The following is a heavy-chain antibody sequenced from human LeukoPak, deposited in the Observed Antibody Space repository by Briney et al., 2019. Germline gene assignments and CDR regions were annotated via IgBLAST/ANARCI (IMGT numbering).Heavy chain of an antibody. V-gene: IGHV4-59*11. Sequence: SETLSLTCFVSGDSISSHYWNWIRQPPGKGLEWIGYISSSGSTNYNPSLKSRVTVSIDTSTNQFSLNLSSVTAADTAVYYCARATLVGYFSYFYMDVWGKGTTVTVSS. CDR3: ARATLVGYFSYFYMDV. D-gene: IGHD1-26*01. CDR2: ISSSGST. CDR1: GDSISSHY. J-gene: IGHJ6*03.